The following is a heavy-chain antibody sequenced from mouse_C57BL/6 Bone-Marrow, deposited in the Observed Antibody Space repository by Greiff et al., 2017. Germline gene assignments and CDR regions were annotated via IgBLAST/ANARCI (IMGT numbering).Heavy chain of an antibody. D-gene: IGHD2-2*01. J-gene: IGHJ2*01. CDR3: AREGYGFHFDY. V-gene: IGHV1-69*01. CDR2: IDPSDSYT. Sequence: QVQLQQPGAELVMPGASVKLSCKASGYTFTSYWMHWVKQRPGQGLEWIGEIDPSDSYTNYNQKFKGKSTLTVDKSSSPAYMQLSSLTSEDSAVYYCAREGYGFHFDYWGQGTTRTVSS. CDR1: GYTFTSYW.